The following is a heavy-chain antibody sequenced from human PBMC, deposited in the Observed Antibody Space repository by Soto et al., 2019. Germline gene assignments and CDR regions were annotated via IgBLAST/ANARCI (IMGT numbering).Heavy chain of an antibody. CDR1: GFSFSTYA. Sequence: GGSLRLSCAASGFSFSTYAMGWVRQAPGNGLDCVSVIRNGGGNRYYADSVKGRFTISRDNSKNTLYLQMNSLRAEDTAVYYCAKDLYDSSGYYYGPDYYYYYGMAVWGQGTTVTVSS. D-gene: IGHD3-22*01. J-gene: IGHJ6*02. CDR2: IRNGGGNR. CDR3: AKDLYDSSGYYYGPDYYYYYGMAV. V-gene: IGHV3-23*01.